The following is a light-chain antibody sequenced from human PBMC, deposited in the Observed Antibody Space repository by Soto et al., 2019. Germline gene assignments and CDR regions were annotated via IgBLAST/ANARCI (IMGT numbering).Light chain of an antibody. Sequence: QPVLTQSSSASASLGSSVKLTCTLSSGHSGYIIAWHQQQPGKAPRYLMKLEGSGSYNKGSGVPDRFSGSSSGPDRYLTISNLQFEDEADYYCETWDSNSVVFGGGTQLTVL. V-gene: IGLV4-60*02. CDR3: ETWDSNSVV. CDR1: SGHSGYI. J-gene: IGLJ2*01. CDR2: LEGSGSY.